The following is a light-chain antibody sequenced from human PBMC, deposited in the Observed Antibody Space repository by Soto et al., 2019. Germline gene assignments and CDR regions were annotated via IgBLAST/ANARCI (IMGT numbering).Light chain of an antibody. J-gene: IGKJ1*01. CDR3: QQYGSSGT. CDR1: QSVSSSY. CDR2: GAS. V-gene: IGKV3-20*01. Sequence: EIVLTQSPGTLSFSPGERATLSSRASQSVSSSYLAWYQQKPGQAPRLLIYGASSRATGIPDRFSGSGSGTDFTLTISRLEPEDFAVYYCQQYGSSGTFGQGTKVDIK.